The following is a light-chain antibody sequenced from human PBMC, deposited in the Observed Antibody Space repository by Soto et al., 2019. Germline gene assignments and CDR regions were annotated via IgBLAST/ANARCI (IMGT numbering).Light chain of an antibody. CDR3: QSYESSLSGYV. Sequence: QSVLTQPPSVSEAPGQRVTISCTGSSSNIGAGYEAHWYQQVPGTAPKLLIYENNNRPSGVPDRFSGSKSGTSASLAITGLQAEDEAEYYCQSYESSLSGYVLGAGTKVTVL. V-gene: IGLV1-40*01. CDR1: SSNIGAGYE. J-gene: IGLJ1*01. CDR2: ENN.